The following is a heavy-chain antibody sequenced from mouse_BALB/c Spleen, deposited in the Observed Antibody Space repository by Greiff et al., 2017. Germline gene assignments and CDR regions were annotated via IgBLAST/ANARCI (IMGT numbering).Heavy chain of an antibody. CDR2: ISSGGST. D-gene: IGHD2-4*01. Sequence: DVKLVESGGGLVKPGGSLKLSCAASGFTFSSYAMSWVRQTPEKRLEWVASISSGGSTYYPDSVKGRFTISRDNARNILYLQMSSLRSEDTAMYYCARGGDYDYAWFAYWGQGTLVTVSA. V-gene: IGHV5-6-5*01. CDR3: ARGGDYDYAWFAY. CDR1: GFTFSSYA. J-gene: IGHJ3*01.